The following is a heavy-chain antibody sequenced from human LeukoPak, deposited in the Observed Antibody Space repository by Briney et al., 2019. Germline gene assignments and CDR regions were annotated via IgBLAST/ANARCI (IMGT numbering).Heavy chain of an antibody. CDR1: GFTFDDYA. CDR3: AKRLSSTSQHNFDY. D-gene: IGHD2-2*01. J-gene: IGHJ4*02. V-gene: IGHV3-9*01. CDR2: ISWNSGSI. Sequence: GGSLRLSCAASGFTFDDYAMHWVRQAPGKGLEWVSGISWNSGSIGYADSVKGRFTISRDNAKNSLYLQMNSLRAEDTAVYYCAKRLSSTSQHNFDYWGQGTLVTVSS.